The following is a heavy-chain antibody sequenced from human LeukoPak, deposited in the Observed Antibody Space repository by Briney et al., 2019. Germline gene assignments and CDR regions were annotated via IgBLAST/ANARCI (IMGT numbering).Heavy chain of an antibody. Sequence: ASVKVSCKASGYTFTSYGISWVRQAPGQGLEWMGWISAYNGNTNYAQKLQGRVTMTTDTSTSTAYMELRSLRSDDTAVYYCARDRRCSGGSCYSSWYYLDYWGQGTLVTVSS. CDR1: GYTFTSYG. D-gene: IGHD2-15*01. J-gene: IGHJ4*02. CDR2: ISAYNGNT. CDR3: ARDRRCSGGSCYSSWYYLDY. V-gene: IGHV1-18*04.